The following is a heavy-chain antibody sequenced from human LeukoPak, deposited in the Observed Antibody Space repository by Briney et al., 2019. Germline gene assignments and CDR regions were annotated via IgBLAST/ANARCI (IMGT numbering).Heavy chain of an antibody. CDR1: GFTFDDYA. CDR3: ARSSWEQLNFGAFDI. J-gene: IGHJ3*02. D-gene: IGHD1-26*01. CDR2: ISWNSGSI. Sequence: GGSLRLSCAASGFTFDDYAMHWVRHAPGKGLEWVSGISWNSGSIGYADSVKGRFTISRDNAKNSLYLQMNSLRAEDMALYYCARSSWEQLNFGAFDIWGQGTMVTVSS. V-gene: IGHV3-9*03.